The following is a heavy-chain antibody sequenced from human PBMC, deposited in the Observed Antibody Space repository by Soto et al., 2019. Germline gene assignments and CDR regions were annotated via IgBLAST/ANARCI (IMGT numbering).Heavy chain of an antibody. D-gene: IGHD2-21*02. CDR1: GGTFSSYA. CDR2: IIPIFGTA. V-gene: IGHV1-69*06. CDR3: AGTRSYCGGDCYFDWYFDL. Sequence: QVQLVQSGAEVKKPGSSVKVSCKASGGTFSSYAISWVRQAPGQGLEWMGGIIPIFGTANYAQKFQGRVTINADKSTSTAYMELSSLRSEDTAVYYCAGTRSYCGGDCYFDWYFDLWGRGTLVTVSS. J-gene: IGHJ2*01.